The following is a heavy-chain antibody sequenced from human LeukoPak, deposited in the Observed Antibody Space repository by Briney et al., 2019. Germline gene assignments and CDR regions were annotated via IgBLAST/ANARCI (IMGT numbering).Heavy chain of an antibody. J-gene: IGHJ4*02. CDR2: IYYSGST. CDR1: GGSISSYY. CDR3: ARSNTMVRGAPLYFDY. V-gene: IGHV4-59*08. D-gene: IGHD3-10*01. Sequence: SETLSLTCTVSGGSISSYYWSWIRQPPGKGLEWIGYIYYSGSTNYNPSLKSRVTISVDTSKNQFSLKLSSVTAADTAVYYCARSNTMVRGAPLYFDYWGQGTLVTVSS.